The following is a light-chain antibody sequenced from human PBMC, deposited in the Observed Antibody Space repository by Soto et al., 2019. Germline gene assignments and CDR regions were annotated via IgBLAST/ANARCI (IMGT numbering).Light chain of an antibody. CDR3: QKCKVAPFT. J-gene: IGKJ4*01. V-gene: IGKV1-27*01. Sequence: ILMTQSPSSLSAFVVNRVTITCRASQDIANFLAWYQQKPGKVPKLLIYAASTLQSGVPSRFSGSGSGTDFTLTISGLQPEDVATYYCQKCKVAPFTFGGGTKVDIK. CDR2: AAS. CDR1: QDIANF.